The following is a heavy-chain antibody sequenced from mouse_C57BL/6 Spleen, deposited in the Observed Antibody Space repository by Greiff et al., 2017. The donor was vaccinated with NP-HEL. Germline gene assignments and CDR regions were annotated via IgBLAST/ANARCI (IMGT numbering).Heavy chain of an antibody. J-gene: IGHJ4*01. V-gene: IGHV1-62-2*01. Sequence: QVQLKESGAELVKPGASVKLSCKASGYTFTEYTIHWVKQRSGQGLEWIGWFYPGSGSIKYNEKFKDKATLTADKSSSTVYMELSRLTSEDSAVYFCARHEVPRSYQDDYYAMDYWGQGTSVTVSS. CDR3: ARHEVPRSYQDDYYAMDY. CDR1: GYTFTEYT. D-gene: IGHD2-10*01. CDR2: FYPGSGSI.